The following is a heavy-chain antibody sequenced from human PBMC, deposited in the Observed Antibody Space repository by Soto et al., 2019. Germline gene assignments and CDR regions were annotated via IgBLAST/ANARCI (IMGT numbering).Heavy chain of an antibody. D-gene: IGHD3-9*01. V-gene: IGHV3-48*02. J-gene: IGHJ4*02. CDR3: AARRDYGPLTGYYGFDY. Sequence: EGSVRLSCVASGFDFNTYSMNWVRQAPGKGLEWLAFINGRGNTIYYADSVKGRLTVSRDNAKSSLYLQMKSLRDEDTAVYFFAARRDYGPLTGYYGFDYWGQGSLVTVSS. CDR2: INGRGNTI. CDR1: GFDFNTYS.